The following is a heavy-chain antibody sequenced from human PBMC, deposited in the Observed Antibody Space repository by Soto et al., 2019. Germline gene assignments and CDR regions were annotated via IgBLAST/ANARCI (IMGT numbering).Heavy chain of an antibody. V-gene: IGHV3-33*01. CDR1: GFTFSNYG. J-gene: IGHJ4*02. Sequence: GGSLRLSCAASGFTFSNYGMHWVRQAPGKGLEWVAVIWYDGNNKYYADSVKGRFTISRDNSNNTLYVQMTSLRAEDTAVYYCARGLHSLFDYWGQGTLVTVSS. D-gene: IGHD2-21*01. CDR2: IWYDGNNK. CDR3: ARGLHSLFDY.